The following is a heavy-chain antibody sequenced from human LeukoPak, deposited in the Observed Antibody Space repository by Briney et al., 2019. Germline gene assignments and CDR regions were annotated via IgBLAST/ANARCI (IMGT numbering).Heavy chain of an antibody. Sequence: ASVKVSCKTSGGTFSSYAISWVRQAPGQGLEWIGDIIPIFDTANYAQKFQGRVTITADESTSTAYMELSSLRSEDTAVYYCARDRVITMVRGQPRPDYYFDYWGQGTLVTVSS. D-gene: IGHD3-10*01. J-gene: IGHJ4*02. CDR1: GGTFSSYA. V-gene: IGHV1-69*13. CDR3: ARDRVITMVRGQPRPDYYFDY. CDR2: IIPIFDTA.